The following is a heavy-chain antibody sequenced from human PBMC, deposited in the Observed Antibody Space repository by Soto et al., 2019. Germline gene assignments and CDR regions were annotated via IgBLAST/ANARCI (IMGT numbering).Heavy chain of an antibody. Sequence: SETLSLTCAVYGGSFSGYYWSWIRQPPGKGLEWIGEINRSGSTNYNPSLKSRVTISLDASKNQFSLKLSSVTAADTAVYYCARGQRFSDWFDPWGQGTLVTVSS. J-gene: IGHJ5*02. D-gene: IGHD3-3*01. V-gene: IGHV4-34*01. CDR3: ARGQRFSDWFDP. CDR1: GGSFSGYY. CDR2: INRSGST.